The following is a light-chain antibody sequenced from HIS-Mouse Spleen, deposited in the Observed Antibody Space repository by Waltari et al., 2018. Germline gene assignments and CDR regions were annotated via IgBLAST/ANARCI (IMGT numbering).Light chain of an antibody. Sequence: SYELTQPPSVPVSPGQTARITCSGGALPKKYAYWYQQKSGQAPVLVIYEDSKRPSGIPERFSGSSSGTMATLTISGGQVEDEADYYCYSTDSSGNHRVFGGGTKLTVL. CDR1: ALPKKY. CDR2: EDS. V-gene: IGLV3-10*01. CDR3: YSTDSSGNHRV. J-gene: IGLJ2*01.